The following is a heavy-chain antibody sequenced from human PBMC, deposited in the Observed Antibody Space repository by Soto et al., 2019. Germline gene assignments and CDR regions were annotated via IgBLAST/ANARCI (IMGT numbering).Heavy chain of an antibody. CDR1: GFTLSNTG. Sequence: QVQLVESGGGVVQPGTSLRLSCVVSGFTLSNTGVHWVRQAPGKGLEWVAMISHDGFSQHYVDSVRGRFTISRDNSKNTLYLQMDSLRPEDTSVYYCAKEWGSSCWFNWFDSWGQGTLVIVSS. CDR3: AKEWGSSCWFNWFDS. J-gene: IGHJ5*01. CDR2: ISHDGFSQ. V-gene: IGHV3-30*18. D-gene: IGHD6-13*01.